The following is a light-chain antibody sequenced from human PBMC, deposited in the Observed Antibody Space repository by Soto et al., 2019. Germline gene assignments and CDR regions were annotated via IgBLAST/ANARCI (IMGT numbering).Light chain of an antibody. CDR3: QAWDGGTVV. Sequence: SYELTQPPSMSVSPGQTATIACFGDKLGDKYVCWYQQKSGESPILVIYQDTKRPSGIPERFSGSNSGSTATLTISGTQSIDEADYYCQAWDGGTVVFGGGTQLTVL. CDR1: KLGDKY. J-gene: IGLJ2*01. CDR2: QDT. V-gene: IGLV3-1*01.